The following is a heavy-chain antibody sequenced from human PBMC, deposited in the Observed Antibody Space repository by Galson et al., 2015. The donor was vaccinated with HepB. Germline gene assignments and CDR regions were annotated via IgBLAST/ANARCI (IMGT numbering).Heavy chain of an antibody. CDR1: GGAFNNYT. Sequence: SVKVSCKASGGAFNNYTINWVRQAPGQGLEWMGGLIPIFGIENLAQKFQGRVTITADESTRIAYLEVSSLRSEDTAVYYCARTRSGYFFYYYYGMDVWGQGTTVTVSS. CDR2: LIPIFGIE. J-gene: IGHJ6*02. CDR3: ARTRSGYFFYYYYGMDV. V-gene: IGHV1-69*13. D-gene: IGHD3-3*01.